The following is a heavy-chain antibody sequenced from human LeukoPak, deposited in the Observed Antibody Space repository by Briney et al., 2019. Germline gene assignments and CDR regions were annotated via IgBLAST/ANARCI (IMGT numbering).Heavy chain of an antibody. CDR3: ARLPYSTGTFDY. J-gene: IGHJ4*02. CDR2: ISTTRSDI. Sequence: PGGSLRLSCAAFGFAFSNYSMNWVRRAPGRGLEWISFISTTRSDIYYADSVKGRFTISRDNAKNSLYLQMNSLRAEDTAVYYCARLPYSTGTFDYWGQGTLVTVSS. V-gene: IGHV3-21*01. CDR1: GFAFSNYS. D-gene: IGHD6-19*01.